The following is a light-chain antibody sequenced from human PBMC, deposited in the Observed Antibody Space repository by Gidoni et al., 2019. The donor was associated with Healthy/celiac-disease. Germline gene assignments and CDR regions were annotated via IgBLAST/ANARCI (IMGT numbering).Light chain of an antibody. V-gene: IGKV1-39*01. Sequence: EIKLTRSPSSLSASVGDRVTITCRASQSISSYLNWYQQKPGKAPKLLIYAASSLQSGVPSRFSGSGSGTDFTLTISSLQPEDFATYDCQQSYSTPWTFXXXTKVEIK. CDR1: QSISSY. CDR3: QQSYSTPWT. CDR2: AAS. J-gene: IGKJ1*01.